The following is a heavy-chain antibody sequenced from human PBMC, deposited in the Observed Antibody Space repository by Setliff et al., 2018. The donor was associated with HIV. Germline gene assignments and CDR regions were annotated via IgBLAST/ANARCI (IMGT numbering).Heavy chain of an antibody. CDR2: ISATAGDT. V-gene: IGHV3-23*01. CDR1: GFSFRTYA. J-gene: IGHJ4*02. D-gene: IGHD3-22*01. Sequence: GGSLRLSCAAFGFSFRTYAMSWVRQAPGKGLEWVSAISATAGDTYYADSVKGRFTISRDNSKNTLYLQMNSLRAEDTAVYYCARDTTDDNSIFPYWGQGTLVTVSS. CDR3: ARDTTDDNSIFPY.